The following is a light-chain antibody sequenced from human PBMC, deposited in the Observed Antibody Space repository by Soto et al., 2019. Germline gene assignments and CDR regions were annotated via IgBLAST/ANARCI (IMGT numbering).Light chain of an antibody. CDR2: RDS. Sequence: QSVLIQPPSASATPGQRVTVSCSGSSSNIGNNYVYWFQQLPGAAPKLLIYRDSQRPSGVPDRFSGSKSGTSASLAISGLQSEDEAVYYCQLWDSNSDHVVFGGGTKLTVL. V-gene: IGLV1-47*01. CDR1: SSNIGNNY. CDR3: QLWDSNSDHVV. J-gene: IGLJ2*01.